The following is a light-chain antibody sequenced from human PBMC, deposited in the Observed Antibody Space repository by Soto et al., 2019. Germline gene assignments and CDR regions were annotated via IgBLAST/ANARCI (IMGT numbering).Light chain of an antibody. CDR3: QQSYSTPFT. CDR1: QSISSY. CDR2: AAS. J-gene: IGKJ3*01. V-gene: IGKV1-39*01. Sequence: DIQMTQSPSSLSASVGDRVTITCRASQSISSYLNWYQQKPGKAPKLLIYAASSLQSGVPSRFSGSGSGTYFTLTISSLQPEDFATYYCQQSYSTPFTFGPGTRWIS.